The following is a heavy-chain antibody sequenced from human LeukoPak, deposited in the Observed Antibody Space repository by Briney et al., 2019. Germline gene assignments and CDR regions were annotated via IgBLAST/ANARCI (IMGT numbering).Heavy chain of an antibody. CDR3: ASRGYSYGFFV. D-gene: IGHD5-18*01. J-gene: IGHJ4*02. CDR2: INHSGST. CDR1: GGSFSGYY. V-gene: IGHV4-34*01. Sequence: SETLSLTCAVYGGSFSGYYWSWIRQPPGKGLEWIGEINHSGSTNYNPSLKSRVTISVDTSKNQFSLKLSSVTAADTAVYYCASRGYSYGFFVWGQGTLVTVSS.